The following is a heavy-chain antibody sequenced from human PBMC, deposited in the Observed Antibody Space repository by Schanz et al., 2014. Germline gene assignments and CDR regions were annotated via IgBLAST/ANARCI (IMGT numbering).Heavy chain of an antibody. D-gene: IGHD6-19*01. J-gene: IGHJ4*02. CDR3: ARGGYSSGWYDRDIAHFDY. V-gene: IGHV1-3*01. CDR1: GYTFTSYS. Sequence: QVQLVQSGAEVKKPGASVKVSCKASGYTFTSYSIHWVRQAPGQGLEWMGWINVGNGNMKYSQKFQGRVTITRDTSASTVYMELTSLRSEDTAVYYCARGGYSSGWYDRDIAHFDYWGQGTLXTVSS. CDR2: INVGNGNM.